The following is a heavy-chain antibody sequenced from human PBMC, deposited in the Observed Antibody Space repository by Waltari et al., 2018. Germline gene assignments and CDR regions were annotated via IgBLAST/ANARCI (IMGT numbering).Heavy chain of an antibody. D-gene: IGHD6-13*01. J-gene: IGHJ4*02. V-gene: IGHV4-39*01. CDR2: IYYSGST. Sequence: QLQLQESSPGLVKPSETLSLTCTVSGGSISSSSYYWGWIRQPPGKGLEWIGSIYYSGSTYYNPSLKSRVTISVDTSKNQFSLKLSSVTAADTAVYYCARHRKQQPIDYWGQGTLVTVSS. CDR3: ARHRKQQPIDY. CDR1: GGSISSSSYY.